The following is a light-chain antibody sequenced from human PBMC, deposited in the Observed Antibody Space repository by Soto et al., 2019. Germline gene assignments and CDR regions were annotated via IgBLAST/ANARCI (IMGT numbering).Light chain of an antibody. CDR3: MQHLKTPRT. Sequence: DIVMTQSPLSLPVTPGEPASISCRSSQSLLHSNGYNYLDWYLQKPGQSPQALIYLGSNRSSXVXDRFSGSGSGTDFTLKISRVEAEDVGVYYCMQHLKTPRTFGQGTQVDIK. CDR1: QSLLHSNGYNY. CDR2: LGS. V-gene: IGKV2-28*01. J-gene: IGKJ1*01.